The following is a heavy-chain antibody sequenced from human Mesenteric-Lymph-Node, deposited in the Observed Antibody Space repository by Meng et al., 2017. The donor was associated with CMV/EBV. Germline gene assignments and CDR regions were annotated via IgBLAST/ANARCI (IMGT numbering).Heavy chain of an antibody. V-gene: IGHV3-21*01. J-gene: IGHJ4*02. Sequence: GESLKISCVASGFTFSSYTMNWVRQAPGKGLEWVASMTNSDSQIYYADSVKGRFTISRDNSKNTMYLQMNSLRTEDTAVYYCARDLRNNLGVFDSWGQGTLVTVSS. CDR1: GFTFSSYT. D-gene: IGHD1-14*01. CDR3: ARDLRNNLGVFDS. CDR2: MTNSDSQI.